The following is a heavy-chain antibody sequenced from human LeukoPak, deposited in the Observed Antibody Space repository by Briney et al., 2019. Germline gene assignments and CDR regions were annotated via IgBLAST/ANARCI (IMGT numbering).Heavy chain of an antibody. V-gene: IGHV3-48*04. CDR3: ARDSTDSSSWTLDY. CDR2: ISSSSSTI. D-gene: IGHD6-13*01. CDR1: GFTFSSYS. Sequence: GGSLRLSCAASGFTFSSYSMNWVRQAPGKGLEWVSYISSSSSTIYYADSVKGRFTISRDNAKNSLYLQMNSLRAEDTAVYYCARDSTDSSSWTLDYWGQGTLVTVSS. J-gene: IGHJ4*02.